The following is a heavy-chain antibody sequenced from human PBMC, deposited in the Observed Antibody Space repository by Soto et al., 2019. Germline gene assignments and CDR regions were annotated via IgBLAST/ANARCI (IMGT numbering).Heavy chain of an antibody. J-gene: IGHJ5*02. Sequence: EVQLLESGGGLIQPGGSLRLSCAASGFPFSTYEMTWARQSPGKGLEWVAFITSSGGPTYYADSVRGRFTISRDNSKNTRELPMDSLRVEDTARYFCVKGGWLDAWGPGTLVTVSS. CDR3: VKGGWLDA. V-gene: IGHV3-23*01. CDR1: GFPFSTYE. CDR2: ITSSGGPT.